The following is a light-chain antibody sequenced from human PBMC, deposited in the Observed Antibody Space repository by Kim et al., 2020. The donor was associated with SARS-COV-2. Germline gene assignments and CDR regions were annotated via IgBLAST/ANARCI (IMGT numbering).Light chain of an antibody. CDR1: QSISTW. V-gene: IGKV1-5*03. J-gene: IGKJ1*01. CDR2: KAS. Sequence: SASVGDRVTITCRASQSISTWLAWYQQRPGKAPNLLIYKASNLDSGVPSRFIGSGSGTEFTLTISSLQPDDFATYYCQQYSSLWTFGPGTKVDIK. CDR3: QQYSSLWT.